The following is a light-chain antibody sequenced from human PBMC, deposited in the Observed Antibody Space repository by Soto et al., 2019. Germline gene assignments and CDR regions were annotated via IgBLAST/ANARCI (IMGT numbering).Light chain of an antibody. CDR3: QQYARSPLA. Sequence: DIQMTQSPSTLSGSVGDRVTITCRASQTISSWLAWYQQKPGKAPKLLIYKASTLKSGVPSRFSGSGSGTEFTLTISSLQPDDFAVYFCQQYARSPLAFGGGTKVDIK. CDR2: KAS. V-gene: IGKV1-5*03. J-gene: IGKJ4*01. CDR1: QTISSW.